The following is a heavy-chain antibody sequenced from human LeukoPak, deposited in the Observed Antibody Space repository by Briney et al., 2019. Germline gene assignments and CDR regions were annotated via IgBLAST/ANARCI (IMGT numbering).Heavy chain of an antibody. CDR3: ATVYYGSGRGAFDI. CDR1: GYTLTELS. J-gene: IGHJ3*02. CDR2: FDPEDGET. Sequence: ASVKVSCKVSGYTLTELSMHWVRQAPGKGLEWMGGFDPEDGETIYAQKFQGRVTMTEDTSTDTAYMELSSLRSEDTAVYYCATVYYGSGRGAFDIWGRGTMVTVSS. D-gene: IGHD3-10*01. V-gene: IGHV1-24*01.